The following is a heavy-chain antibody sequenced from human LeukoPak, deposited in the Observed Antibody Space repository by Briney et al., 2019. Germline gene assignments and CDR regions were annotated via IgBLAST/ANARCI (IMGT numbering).Heavy chain of an antibody. V-gene: IGHV4-59*01. Sequence: PSETLSLTCTVSGGSISSYYWSWIRQPPGKGLEWIGYIYYSGSTNYNPPLKSRVTISVDTSKNQFSLKLSSVTAADTAVYYCARTYYDSSGYRYYFDYWGQGTLVTVSS. CDR2: IYYSGST. CDR1: GGSISSYY. CDR3: ARTYYDSSGYRYYFDY. J-gene: IGHJ4*02. D-gene: IGHD3-22*01.